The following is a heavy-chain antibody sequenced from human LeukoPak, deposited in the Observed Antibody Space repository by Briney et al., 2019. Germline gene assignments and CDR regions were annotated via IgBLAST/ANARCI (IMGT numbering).Heavy chain of an antibody. D-gene: IGHD5-24*01. J-gene: IGHJ4*02. Sequence: SVKVSCKASGGTFSSYAISWVRQAPGQGLEWMGRIIPIFGTANYAQKFQGRVTITTDESTGTAYMELSSLRSEDTAVYYCASAILDGYNDMYFDYWGQGTLDTVSS. CDR3: ASAILDGYNDMYFDY. CDR2: IIPIFGTA. V-gene: IGHV1-69*05. CDR1: GGTFSSYA.